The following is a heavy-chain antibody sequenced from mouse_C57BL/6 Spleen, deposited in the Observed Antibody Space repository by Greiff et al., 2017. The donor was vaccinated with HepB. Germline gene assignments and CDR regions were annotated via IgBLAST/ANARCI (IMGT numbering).Heavy chain of an antibody. J-gene: IGHJ3*01. D-gene: IGHD1-1*01. CDR1: GYTFTSYW. V-gene: IGHV1-61*01. CDR3: ARSGYYGSSNVGFAY. CDR2: IYPSDSET. Sequence: VQLQQPGAELVRPGSSVKLSCKASGYTFTSYWMDWVKQRPGQGLEWIGNIYPSDSETHYNQKFKDKATLTVDKSSSTAYMQLSSLTSEDSAVYYCARSGYYGSSNVGFAYWGQGTLVTVSA.